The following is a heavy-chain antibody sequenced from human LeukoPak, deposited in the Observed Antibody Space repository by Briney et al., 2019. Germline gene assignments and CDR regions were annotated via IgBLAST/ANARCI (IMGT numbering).Heavy chain of an antibody. D-gene: IGHD3-22*01. Sequence: PSETLSLTCAVYGGSFSGYYWSWIRQPPGKGLEWIEEINHSGSTNYNPSLKSRVTISVDTSKNQFSLKLSSVTAADTAVYYCARGRSGYYYLSASLYYYYGMDVWGQGTTVTVSS. CDR1: GGSFSGYY. CDR2: INHSGST. J-gene: IGHJ6*02. CDR3: ARGRSGYYYLSASLYYYYGMDV. V-gene: IGHV4-34*01.